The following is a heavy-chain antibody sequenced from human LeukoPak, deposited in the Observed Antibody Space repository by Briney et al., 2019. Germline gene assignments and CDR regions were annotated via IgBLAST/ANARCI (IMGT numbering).Heavy chain of an antibody. J-gene: IGHJ6*03. CDR3: ARDHMAAAGTDLVYYYYYMDV. V-gene: IGHV1-2*02. CDR1: GYTFTGYY. Sequence: GASVKVSCKASGYTFTGYYMHWVRQAPGQGLEWMGWINSNSGGTNYAQKFQGRVTMTRDTSISTAYMELSRLRSDDTAVYYCARDHMAAAGTDLVYYYYYMDVWGQGALVTVSS. CDR2: INSNSGGT. D-gene: IGHD6-13*01.